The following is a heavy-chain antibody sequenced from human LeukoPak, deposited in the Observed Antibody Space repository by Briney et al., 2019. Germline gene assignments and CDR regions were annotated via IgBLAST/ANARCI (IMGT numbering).Heavy chain of an antibody. CDR2: ISNNGGYT. V-gene: IGHV3-23*01. D-gene: IGHD2-15*01. J-gene: IGHJ4*02. CDR3: AKQLGYCSDGSCYFPY. CDR1: GFTFSSSA. Sequence: GGSLRLSCAASGFTFSSSAMSWVRQAPGKGLEWVSAISNNGGYTYYADSVQGRFTISRDNSKSMLCLQMNSLRAEDTAVYYCAKQLGYCSDGSCYFPYWGQGTLVTVSS.